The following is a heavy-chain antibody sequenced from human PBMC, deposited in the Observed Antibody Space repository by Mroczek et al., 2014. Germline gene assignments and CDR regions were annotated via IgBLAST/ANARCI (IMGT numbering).Heavy chain of an antibody. CDR3: ARAGPHDYGDYRNWYFDL. CDR2: IYYSGST. Sequence: QVQLVESGPGLVKPSETLSLTCTVSGGSISSYYWSWIRQPPGKGLEWIGYIYYSGSTNYNPSLKSRVTISVDTSKNQFSLKLSSVTAADTAVYYCARAGPHDYGDYRNWYFDLWGRGTLVTVSS. D-gene: IGHD4-17*01. J-gene: IGHJ2*01. V-gene: IGHV4-59*01. CDR1: GGSISSYY.